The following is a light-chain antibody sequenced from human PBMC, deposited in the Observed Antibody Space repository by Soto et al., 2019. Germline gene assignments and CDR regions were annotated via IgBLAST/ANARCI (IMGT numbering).Light chain of an antibody. CDR3: QQYNNWPPVRT. CDR1: QSVSSN. CDR2: GAS. V-gene: IGKV3-15*01. Sequence: EIVMTQSPGTLSASPGERATLSCRASQSVSSNLAWYQQKRGEAPRLLIYGASTRATGIPARFSGSGSGTEFTLNISSLQSEDFAVYYCQQYNNWPPVRTFGQGTKVDIK. J-gene: IGKJ1*01.